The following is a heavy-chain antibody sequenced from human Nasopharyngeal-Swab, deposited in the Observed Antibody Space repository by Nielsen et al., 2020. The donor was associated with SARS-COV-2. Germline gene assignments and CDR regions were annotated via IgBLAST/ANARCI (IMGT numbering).Heavy chain of an antibody. CDR1: GFTFSSYW. CDR2: IKQDGSEK. CDR3: ARDQIAVAGTSYYYGMDV. D-gene: IGHD6-19*01. V-gene: IGHV3-7*01. J-gene: IGHJ6*02. Sequence: GESLKISCAASGFTFSSYWMSWVRQAPGKGLEWVANIKQDGSEKYYADSVKGRFTISRDNAKNSLYLQMNSLRAEDTAVYYCARDQIAVAGTSYYYGMDVWGQGTTVTVSS.